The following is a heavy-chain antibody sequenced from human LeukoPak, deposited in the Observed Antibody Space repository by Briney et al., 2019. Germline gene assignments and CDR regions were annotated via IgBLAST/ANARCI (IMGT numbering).Heavy chain of an antibody. J-gene: IGHJ4*02. CDR1: GGTFSSYA. V-gene: IGHV1-69*13. CDR2: IIPIFGTA. Sequence: ASVNVSCKASGGTFSSYAISWVRQALGQGLEWMGGIIPIFGTANYAQKFQGRVTITADESTSTAYMELSSLRSEDTAVYYCARDRGDGYNFITDYWGQGTLVTVSS. CDR3: ARDRGDGYNFITDY. D-gene: IGHD5-24*01.